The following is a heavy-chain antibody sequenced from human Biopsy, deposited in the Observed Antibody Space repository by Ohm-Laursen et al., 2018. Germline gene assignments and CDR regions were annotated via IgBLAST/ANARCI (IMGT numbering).Heavy chain of an antibody. D-gene: IGHD5-24*01. CDR1: GGPFNNHA. CDR3: ATDADGYYTEFDF. V-gene: IGHV1-69*04. J-gene: IGHJ4*02. CDR2: IVPVLGTV. Sequence: SVKVSCKASGGPFNNHAFSWVRQAPGQGLEWLGRIVPVLGTVNYAQRFQGRVALTADKSTGTAYMELNRLISDDTAVYYCATDADGYYTEFDFWGQGTLITVSS.